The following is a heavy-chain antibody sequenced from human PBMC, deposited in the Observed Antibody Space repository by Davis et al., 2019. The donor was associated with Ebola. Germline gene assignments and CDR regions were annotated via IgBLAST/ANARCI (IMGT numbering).Heavy chain of an antibody. Sequence: GGSLTLSCVASGFTFSSYDIHWVRQAPGKGLEWVAVIWNDGSHQYYGDSVKGRFTVSRDNSKNTLFLQMNSLRVDDTAVYYCARRLTITYTMDVWGQGATVTVSS. J-gene: IGHJ6*02. CDR2: IWNDGSHQ. V-gene: IGHV3-33*01. D-gene: IGHD4/OR15-4a*01. CDR1: GFTFSSYD. CDR3: ARRLTITYTMDV.